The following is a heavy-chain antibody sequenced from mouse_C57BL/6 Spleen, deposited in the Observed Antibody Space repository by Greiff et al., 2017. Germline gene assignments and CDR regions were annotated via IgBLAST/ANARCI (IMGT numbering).Heavy chain of an antibody. J-gene: IGHJ1*03. Sequence: QVQLQQSGAELVKPGASVKISCKASGYAFSSYWMNWVKQSPGKGLEWIGQIYPGDGDTNYNGKFKGKATLTADKSSSTAYMQLSSLTSEDSAVYFWARDYGSSYGYFDVWGTGTTVTVSS. CDR1: GYAFSSYW. CDR2: IYPGDGDT. V-gene: IGHV1-80*01. D-gene: IGHD1-1*01. CDR3: ARDYGSSYGYFDV.